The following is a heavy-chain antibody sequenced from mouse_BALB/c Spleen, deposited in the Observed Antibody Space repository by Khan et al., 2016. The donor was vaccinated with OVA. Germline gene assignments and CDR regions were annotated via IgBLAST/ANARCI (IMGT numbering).Heavy chain of an antibody. Sequence: VQLQQSGAELAKPGASVKMSCKASGYTFTTYWMHWVKQRPGQGLEWIGYIDPSTGYTDYNQKFKDKASLTTDKSSSTAYMQLSSLTYEDSAVYYWTRRGLYGIFAYWGHGTLVTVSA. CDR2: IDPSTGYT. CDR3: TRRGLYGIFAY. V-gene: IGHV1-7*01. J-gene: IGHJ3*01. CDR1: GYTFTTYW. D-gene: IGHD2-1*01.